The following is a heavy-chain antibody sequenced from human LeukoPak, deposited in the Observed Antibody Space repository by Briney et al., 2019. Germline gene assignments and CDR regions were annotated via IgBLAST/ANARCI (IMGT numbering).Heavy chain of an antibody. V-gene: IGHV4-59*01. Sequence: PSETLSLTCAVYGGSFSGYYWSWIRQPPGKGLEWIGYIYYSGSTNYNPSLKSRVTISVDTSKNQFSLKLSSVTAADTAVYYCARVNTMIVVVIPDAFDIWGQGTMVTVSS. D-gene: IGHD3-22*01. CDR2: IYYSGST. J-gene: IGHJ3*02. CDR1: GGSFSGYY. CDR3: ARVNTMIVVVIPDAFDI.